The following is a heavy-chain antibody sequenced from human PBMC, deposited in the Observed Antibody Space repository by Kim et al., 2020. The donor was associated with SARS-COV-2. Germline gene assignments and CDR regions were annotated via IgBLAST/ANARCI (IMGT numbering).Heavy chain of an antibody. CDR2: VSYDGSRK. Sequence: GGSLRLSCTASGFTFSTYGMHWARQAPGKGLEWVAVVSYDGSRKFYADSVKGRFTISRDNSKNTLYLQMNSLTTEDTAVYYCAKDVVGALAGGYYGMDVWGQGTTVTVSS. CDR3: AKDVVGALAGGYYGMDV. D-gene: IGHD1-26*01. J-gene: IGHJ6*02. V-gene: IGHV3-30*18. CDR1: GFTFSTYG.